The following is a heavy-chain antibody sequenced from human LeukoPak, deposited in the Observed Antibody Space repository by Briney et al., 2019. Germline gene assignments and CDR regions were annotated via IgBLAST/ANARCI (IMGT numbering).Heavy chain of an antibody. D-gene: IGHD2-8*01. CDR2: INLSGST. CDR1: GGPFSGYY. Sequence: SETLSLTCAVYGGPFSGYYWSWIRQPPGKGLEWIGEINLSGSTNYNPSLKSRVTISVDTSKNQFSLKLSSVTAADTAVYYCARVGYCTNGVCYKWYYYYYMDVWGKGTTVTFSS. V-gene: IGHV4-34*01. CDR3: ARVGYCTNGVCYKWYYYYYMDV. J-gene: IGHJ6*03.